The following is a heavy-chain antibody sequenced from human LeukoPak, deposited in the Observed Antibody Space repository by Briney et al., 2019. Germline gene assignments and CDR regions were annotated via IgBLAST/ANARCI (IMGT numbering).Heavy chain of an antibody. J-gene: IGHJ5*02. CDR1: GYTFTSYD. D-gene: IGHD1-7*01. CDR2: MNPNSGNT. V-gene: IGHV1-8*01. CDR3: ARATGTTNWFDP. Sequence: ASVKVPCKASGYTFTSYDINWVRQATGQGLEWMGWMNPNSGNTGYAQKFQGRVTMTRNTSISTAYMELSSLRSEDTAVYYCARATGTTNWFDPWGQGTLVTVSS.